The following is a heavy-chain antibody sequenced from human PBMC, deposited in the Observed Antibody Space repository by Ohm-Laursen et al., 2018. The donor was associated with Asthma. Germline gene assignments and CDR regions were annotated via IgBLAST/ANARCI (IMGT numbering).Heavy chain of an antibody. CDR2: IIPIFGTA. CDR3: ARELRYCSGGSCSRDYYYYGMDV. D-gene: IGHD2-15*01. V-gene: IGHV1-69*01. J-gene: IGHJ6*02. CDR1: GGTFSSYA. Sequence: SSVKVSCNASGGTFSSYAISWVRQAPGQGLEWMGGIIPIFGTANYAQKFQGRVTITADESTSTAYMELSSLRSEDTAVYYCARELRYCSGGSCSRDYYYYGMDVWGQGTTVTVSS.